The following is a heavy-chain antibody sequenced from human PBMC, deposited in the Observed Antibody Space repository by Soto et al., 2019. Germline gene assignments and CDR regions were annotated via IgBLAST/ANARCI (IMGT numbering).Heavy chain of an antibody. D-gene: IGHD2-21*02. Sequence: GGSLRLSCAASGFTFDDYGMSWVRQAPGKGLEWVSGINWTGGRTVYADSVKGRFTIFRDNDKNSLYLQMNSLRAEDTALYHCARDWRQSVVVPASHYYGMDVWGQGTTVTVSS. CDR1: GFTFDDYG. V-gene: IGHV3-20*01. CDR3: ARDWRQSVVVPASHYYGMDV. CDR2: INWTGGRT. J-gene: IGHJ6*02.